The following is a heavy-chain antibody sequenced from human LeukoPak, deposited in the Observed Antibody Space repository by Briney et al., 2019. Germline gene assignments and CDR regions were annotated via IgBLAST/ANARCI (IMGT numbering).Heavy chain of an antibody. J-gene: IGHJ3*02. D-gene: IGHD2-21*02. CDR2: ISWNSGSI. CDR3: AKGSANCGGDCYSGDAFDI. V-gene: IGHV3-9*03. Sequence: GRSLRLSYAASGFTFDDYAMHWVRQAPGKGLEWVSGISWNSGSIGYADSVKGRFTISRDNVKNSLYLQMNSLRAEDMALYYCAKGSANCGGDCYSGDAFDIWGQGTMVTVSS. CDR1: GFTFDDYA.